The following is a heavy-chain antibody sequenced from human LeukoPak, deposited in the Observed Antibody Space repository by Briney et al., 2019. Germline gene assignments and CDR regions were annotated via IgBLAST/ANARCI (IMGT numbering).Heavy chain of an antibody. Sequence: SETLSLTCTVSGGSISSSNYFWGWIRQPPGKGLEWIGRIYYSGSTYSNPSLKSRVTISVDTSKSQFSLKLSSVTAADTAVYYCASQKDGYSFDYWGQGTLVTVSS. CDR3: ASQKDGYSFDY. CDR2: IYYSGST. D-gene: IGHD5-24*01. CDR1: GGSISSSNYF. J-gene: IGHJ4*02. V-gene: IGHV4-39*01.